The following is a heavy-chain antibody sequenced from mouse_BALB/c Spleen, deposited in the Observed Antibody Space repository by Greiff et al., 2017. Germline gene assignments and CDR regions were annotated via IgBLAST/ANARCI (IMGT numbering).Heavy chain of an antibody. D-gene: IGHD2-10*02. CDR1: GYTFTSYW. V-gene: IGHV1-87*01. CDR2: IYPGDGDT. J-gene: IGHJ2*01. Sequence: VQLQQSGAELARPGASVKLSCKASGYTFTSYWMQWVKQRPGQGLEWIGAIYPGDGDTRYTQKFKGKATLTADKSSSTAYMQLSSLASEDSAVYYCARGYGTHFDYWGQGTTLTVSS. CDR3: ARGYGTHFDY.